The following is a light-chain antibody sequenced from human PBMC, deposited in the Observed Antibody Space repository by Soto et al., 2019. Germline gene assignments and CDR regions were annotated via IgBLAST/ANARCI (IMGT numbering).Light chain of an antibody. CDR1: QSVSSSY. Sequence: EIVLTQSPGTLSLSPGERATLSCRASQSVSSSYLAWYQQKPGQAPRLLIYGASSRATGIPDRFSVSGSGTDITLTISRLELEDLAVYYCQQYGSSPPVTFGRGTRLEIK. J-gene: IGKJ5*01. V-gene: IGKV3-20*01. CDR3: QQYGSSPPVT. CDR2: GAS.